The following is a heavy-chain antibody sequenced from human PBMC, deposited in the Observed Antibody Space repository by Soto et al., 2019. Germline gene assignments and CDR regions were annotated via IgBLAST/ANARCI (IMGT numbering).Heavy chain of an antibody. Sequence: QVQLVHSGAEVKKPGSSVKISCKASGGTFSSYAISWVRQAPGQGLEWMGGIIPIFGTANYAHEFQGRVTITAYESTSTAYMELSSLSSEDTAVYYCARHVPAAGYYYGLDVLGEGATGTVSS. CDR3: ARHVPAAGYYYGLDV. CDR2: IIPIFGTA. D-gene: IGHD2-2*01. V-gene: IGHV1-69*12. CDR1: GGTFSSYA. J-gene: IGHJ6*01.